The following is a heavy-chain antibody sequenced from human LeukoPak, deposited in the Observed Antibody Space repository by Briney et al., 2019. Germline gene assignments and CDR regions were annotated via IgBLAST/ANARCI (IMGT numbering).Heavy chain of an antibody. D-gene: IGHD6-19*01. Sequence: GGSLRLSCAASGFTFSSYAMSWVRQAPGKGLEWVSPISGSGSSTYYADSVKGRFTISRDNTKNTLYLQMNSLRAEDTAVYYCAKGVAVASPYYFDYWGQGTLVTVSS. J-gene: IGHJ4*02. CDR3: AKGVAVASPYYFDY. CDR1: GFTFSSYA. V-gene: IGHV3-23*01. CDR2: ISGSGSST.